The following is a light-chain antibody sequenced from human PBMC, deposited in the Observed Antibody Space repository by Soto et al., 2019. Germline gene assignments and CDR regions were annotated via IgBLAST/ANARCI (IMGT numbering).Light chain of an antibody. CDR2: GAS. J-gene: IGKJ1*01. CDR1: QSVGSS. Sequence: EIVLTHSPGTLSLSPCERATLSFSASQSVGSSLSWYQQKPGQAPRLLFYGASTRATGIPARFSGSGSGTDFTLTISSLQSEDFAVYYCQQYNNWPPWTFGQGTKVDI. V-gene: IGKV3-15*01. CDR3: QQYNNWPPWT.